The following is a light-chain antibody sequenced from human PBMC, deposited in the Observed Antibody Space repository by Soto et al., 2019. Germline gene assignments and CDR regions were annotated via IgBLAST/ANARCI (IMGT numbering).Light chain of an antibody. CDR2: LGS. Sequence: DIVMTQSPLSLPVTPGEPASISCRSSQSLLHSNGFNYLDWYLQKPGQSPQLLIFLGSNRASGVTDKVSGSGSGTEFTLKISRVEAEDVGVYYFMQALQTPLTFGGGTKVEIK. J-gene: IGKJ4*01. V-gene: IGKV2-28*01. CDR1: QSLLHSNGFNY. CDR3: MQALQTPLT.